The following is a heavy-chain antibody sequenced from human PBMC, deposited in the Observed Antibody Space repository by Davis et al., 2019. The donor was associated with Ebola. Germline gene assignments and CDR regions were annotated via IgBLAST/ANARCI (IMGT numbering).Heavy chain of an antibody. J-gene: IGHJ6*02. Sequence: SETLSLTCAVYGGSFSGYYWSWIRQPPGKGLEWIGEINHSGSTNYNPSLKSRVTISVDTSKNQFSLKLSSVTAADTAVYYCARGTVTIAPPLYYYYGMDVWGQGTTVTVSS. CDR1: GGSFSGYY. V-gene: IGHV4-34*01. CDR3: ARGTVTIAPPLYYYYGMDV. D-gene: IGHD4-17*01. CDR2: INHSGST.